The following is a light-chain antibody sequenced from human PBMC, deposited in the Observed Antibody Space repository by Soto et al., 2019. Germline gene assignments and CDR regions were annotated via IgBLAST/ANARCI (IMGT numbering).Light chain of an antibody. Sequence: DIQMTQSPSSLSASVGDRVTITCRASQNIVGYLNWYQQTPGKAPKLLIYAASSLRSGVPSRFSGSGSGTDFNFTISSLQPEDFATYYCQPGYTTPFTFGPGTQVDVK. V-gene: IGKV1-39*01. J-gene: IGKJ3*01. CDR1: QNIVGY. CDR2: AAS. CDR3: QPGYTTPFT.